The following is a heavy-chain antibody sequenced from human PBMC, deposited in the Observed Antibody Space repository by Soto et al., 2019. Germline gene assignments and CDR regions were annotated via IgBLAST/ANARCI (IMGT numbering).Heavy chain of an antibody. CDR3: ARGDDSSGYYYVY. Sequence: EVQLVESWGGLVQPGGSLRLSCAASGFTFSSYSMNWVRQAPGKGLEWVSYISSSSSTMYYADSVKGRFTISRDNAKNSLYLQMNSLRAEDTAVYYCARGDDSSGYYYVYWGQGTLVTVSS. D-gene: IGHD3-22*01. J-gene: IGHJ4*02. V-gene: IGHV3-48*01. CDR1: GFTFSSYS. CDR2: ISSSSSTM.